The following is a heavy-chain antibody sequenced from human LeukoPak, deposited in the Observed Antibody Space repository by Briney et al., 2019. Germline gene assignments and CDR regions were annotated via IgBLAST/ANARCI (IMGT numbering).Heavy chain of an antibody. J-gene: IGHJ4*02. Sequence: EASVKVSCKASGYTFTGYYMHWVRQAPGQGLEWMGWINPNSGGTNYAQKFQGRVTMTRDTSISTAYMELSRLRSDDTAVYYCARARGSGSLLDYWGQGTLVTVSS. CDR2: INPNSGGT. V-gene: IGHV1-2*02. D-gene: IGHD1-26*01. CDR3: ARARGSGSLLDY. CDR1: GYTFTGYY.